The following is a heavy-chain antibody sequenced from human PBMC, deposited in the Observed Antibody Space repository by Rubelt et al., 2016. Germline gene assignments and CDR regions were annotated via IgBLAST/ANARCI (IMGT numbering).Heavy chain of an antibody. D-gene: IGHD6-19*01. CDR2: LDSAGST. CDR1: GFTLSNFA. J-gene: IGHJ4*02. V-gene: IGHV3-23*01. Sequence: GGRLVQPGGSLRLSCAASGFTLSNFAMIWVRQAPGKGLEWVSGLDSAGSTRYADSVKGRFTVSRDSFKNMLYLEMNSLTGEDTAIYYCAKEGYGSGWFWGQGTLVTVSS. CDR3: AKEGYGSGWF.